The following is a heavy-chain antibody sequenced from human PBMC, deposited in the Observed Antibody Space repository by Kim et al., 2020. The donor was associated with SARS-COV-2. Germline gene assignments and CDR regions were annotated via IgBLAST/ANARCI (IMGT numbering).Heavy chain of an antibody. Sequence: SETLSLTCTVSGGSISSYYWSWIRQPPGKGLEWIGYIYYSGSTNYNPSLKSRVTISVDTSKNQFSLKLSSVTAADTAVYYCARDKGELLPHNWFDPWGQGTLVTVSS. V-gene: IGHV4-59*13. CDR1: GGSISSYY. D-gene: IGHD1-26*01. J-gene: IGHJ5*02. CDR3: ARDKGELLPHNWFDP. CDR2: IYYSGST.